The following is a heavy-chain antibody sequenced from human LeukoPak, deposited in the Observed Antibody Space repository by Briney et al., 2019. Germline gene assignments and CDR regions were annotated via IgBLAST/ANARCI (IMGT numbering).Heavy chain of an antibody. J-gene: IGHJ4*02. Sequence: GGSLRLSCAASGFTFRNYVIHWVRQAPGKGLEWVAVISYDGSNKYYADSVKGRFTISRDNSKNTLYLQMNSLRAEDTAVYYCARDAGYSSSWYVYWGQGTLVTVSS. D-gene: IGHD6-13*01. CDR2: ISYDGSNK. CDR1: GFTFRNYV. CDR3: ARDAGYSSSWYVY. V-gene: IGHV3-30-3*01.